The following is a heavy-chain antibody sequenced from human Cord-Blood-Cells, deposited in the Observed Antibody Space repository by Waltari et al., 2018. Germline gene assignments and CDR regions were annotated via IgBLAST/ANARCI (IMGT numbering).Heavy chain of an antibody. Sequence: TFTSYAMHWVRQAPGQRLEWMGWINAGNGNTKYSQKFQGRVTITRDTSASTAYMELSSLRSEDTAVYYCARPPTGEDAFDIWGQGTMVTVSS. CDR2: INAGNGNT. D-gene: IGHD7-27*01. CDR3: ARPPTGEDAFDI. V-gene: IGHV1-3*01. J-gene: IGHJ3*02. CDR1: TFTSYA.